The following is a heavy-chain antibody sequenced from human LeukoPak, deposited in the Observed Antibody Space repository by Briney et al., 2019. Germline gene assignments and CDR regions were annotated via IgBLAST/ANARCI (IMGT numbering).Heavy chain of an antibody. CDR2: IYYSGST. J-gene: IGHJ4*02. CDR3: ARIPGAGYFDY. CDR1: GGSISSGGYY. Sequence: SSETLSLTCTVSGGSISSGGYYWSWIRQHPGKGLEWIGYIYYSGSTYYNPPLKSRVTISVDTSKNQFSLKLSSVTAADTAVYYCARIPGAGYFDYWGQGTLVTVSS. D-gene: IGHD6-13*01. V-gene: IGHV4-31*03.